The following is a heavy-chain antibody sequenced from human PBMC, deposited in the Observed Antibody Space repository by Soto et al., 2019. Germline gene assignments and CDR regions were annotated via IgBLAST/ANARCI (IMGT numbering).Heavy chain of an antibody. CDR1: GGSISSSSYY. Sequence: SETLSLTCTVSGGSISSSSYYWGWIRQPPGKGLEWIGSIYYSGSTYYNPSLKSRVTLSVDTSENQFSLKLSSVTAADTAVYYCARRRDTAMGTYYYYGMDVWGQGTTVT. V-gene: IGHV4-39*01. J-gene: IGHJ6*02. CDR3: ARRRDTAMGTYYYYGMDV. CDR2: IYYSGST. D-gene: IGHD5-18*01.